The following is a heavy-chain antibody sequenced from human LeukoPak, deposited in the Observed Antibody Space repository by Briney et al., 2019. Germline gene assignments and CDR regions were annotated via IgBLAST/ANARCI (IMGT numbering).Heavy chain of an antibody. CDR1: GYTFTSYY. Sequence: ASVKVSCKASGYTFTSYYMHWVRQAPGQGLEWMGIINPSGGSTSYAQKFQGRVTMTRDTSTGTVYMELSSLRSEDTAVYYCARAARYCSGGCCYFDCWGQGTLVTVSS. CDR2: INPSGGST. J-gene: IGHJ4*02. CDR3: ARAARYCSGGCCYFDC. V-gene: IGHV1-46*01. D-gene: IGHD2-15*01.